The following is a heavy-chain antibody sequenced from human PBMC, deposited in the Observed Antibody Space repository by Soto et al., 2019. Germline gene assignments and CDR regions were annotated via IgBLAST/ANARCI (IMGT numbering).Heavy chain of an antibody. D-gene: IGHD6-19*01. CDR1: GFTFSSYG. Sequence: LRLSCAASGFTFSSYGMHWVRQAPGKGLEWVAVISYDGSNKYYADSVKGRFTISRDNSKNTLYLQMNSLRAEDTAVYYCAKEARIARRYSSGWFHFDYWGQGTLVTVSS. J-gene: IGHJ4*02. CDR3: AKEARIARRYSSGWFHFDY. V-gene: IGHV3-30*18. CDR2: ISYDGSNK.